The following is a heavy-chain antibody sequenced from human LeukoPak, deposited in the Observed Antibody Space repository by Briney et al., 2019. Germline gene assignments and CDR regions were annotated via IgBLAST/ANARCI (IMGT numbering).Heavy chain of an antibody. J-gene: IGHJ3*02. V-gene: IGHV3-9*01. CDR2: ISWNSGSI. CDR1: GFTFDDYA. Sequence: PGRSLRLSCAASGFTFDDYAMHWVRQAPGKGLEWVSGISWNSGSIGYVDSVKGRFTISRDNAKNSLYLQMNSLRAEDTAVYYCASLIAGITMVRGGIGDAFDIWGQGTMVTVSS. CDR3: ASLIAGITMVRGGIGDAFDI. D-gene: IGHD3-10*01.